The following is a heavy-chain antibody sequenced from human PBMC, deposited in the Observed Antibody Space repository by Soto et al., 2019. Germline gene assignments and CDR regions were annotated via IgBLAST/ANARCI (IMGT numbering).Heavy chain of an antibody. CDR3: VRVWRLVGRYGMDV. V-gene: IGHV3-21*01. Sequence: GGSLRLSCVGPGFIFSSYYMNWVRQAPGKGLEWVSSISGGSAYIYYADSVKGRFTISRDNAKNSLYLEMNSLRVEDTAVYYCVRVWRLVGRYGMDVWGQGTTVTVS. CDR2: ISGGSAYI. CDR1: GFIFSSYY. J-gene: IGHJ6*02. D-gene: IGHD6-25*01.